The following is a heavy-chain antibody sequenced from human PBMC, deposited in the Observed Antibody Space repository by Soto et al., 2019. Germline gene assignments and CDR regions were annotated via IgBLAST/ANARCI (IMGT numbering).Heavy chain of an antibody. Sequence: EVQLKESGGGLVRQGGSLRLSCAASGFALSDYSMNWVRQSPGKGLEWLSYIKNSSSTIYYADSVKGRFTISRDNAKNLVFLHMASLRAEDTALYYCARTYLDYVWGTYPLDSWGPGTLVTVSS. CDR2: IKNSSSTI. J-gene: IGHJ4*02. CDR1: GFALSDYS. D-gene: IGHD3-16*02. CDR3: ARTYLDYVWGTYPLDS. V-gene: IGHV3-48*01.